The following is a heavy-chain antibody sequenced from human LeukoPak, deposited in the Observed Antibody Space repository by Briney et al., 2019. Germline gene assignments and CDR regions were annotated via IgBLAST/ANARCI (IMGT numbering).Heavy chain of an antibody. V-gene: IGHV3-15*01. CDR1: GFTFSSYW. CDR2: IKSKTDGGTT. D-gene: IGHD3-10*01. J-gene: IGHJ4*02. Sequence: GGSLRLSCAASGFTFSSYWMSWVRQAPGKGLEWVGRIKSKTDGGTTDYAAPVKGRFTISRDDSKNTLYLQMNSLKTEDTAVYYCTTDRGYYYGSGSPLIPDYWGQGTLVTVSS. CDR3: TTDRGYYYGSGSPLIPDY.